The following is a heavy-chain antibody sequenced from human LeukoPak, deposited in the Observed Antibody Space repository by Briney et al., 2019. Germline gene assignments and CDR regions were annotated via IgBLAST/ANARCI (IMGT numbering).Heavy chain of an antibody. Sequence: ASVKVSCKASGYTFTSYYMHWVRQAPGQGLGWMGIINPSGGSTSYAQKFQGRVTMTRDTSTSTVYMELSSLRSEDTAVYYCARDRGYSYGYSNYYMDVWGKGTTVTVSS. J-gene: IGHJ6*03. D-gene: IGHD5-18*01. CDR2: INPSGGST. CDR1: GYTFTSYY. V-gene: IGHV1-46*01. CDR3: ARDRGYSYGYSNYYMDV.